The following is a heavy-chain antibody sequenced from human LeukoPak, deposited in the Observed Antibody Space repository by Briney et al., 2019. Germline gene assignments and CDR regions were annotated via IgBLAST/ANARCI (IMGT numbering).Heavy chain of an antibody. J-gene: IGHJ4*02. CDR2: ISYDGSNK. V-gene: IGHV3-30-3*01. D-gene: IGHD4-17*01. CDR3: ARGAPGYGDYWFDY. Sequence: GRSLRLSCAASGFTFSSYAMHWVRQAPGKGLEWVAVISYDGSNKYYADSVKGRFTISRDNSKNTLYLQMNSLRAEDTGVYYCARGAPGYGDYWFDYWGQGTLVTVSS. CDR1: GFTFSSYA.